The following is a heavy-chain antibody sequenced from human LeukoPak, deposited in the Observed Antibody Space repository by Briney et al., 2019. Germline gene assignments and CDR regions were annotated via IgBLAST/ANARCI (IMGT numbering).Heavy chain of an antibody. Sequence: SETLSLTCTVSGGSISSYYWSWIRQPPGKGLEWIGYIHYSGSTNYNPSLKSRVTISVDTSKNQFSLKLSSVTAADTAVYYCARGRYGWLPFDFWGQGTLVTVSS. CDR3: ARGRYGWLPFDF. CDR1: GGSISSYY. CDR2: IHYSGST. J-gene: IGHJ4*02. D-gene: IGHD3-16*01. V-gene: IGHV4-59*01.